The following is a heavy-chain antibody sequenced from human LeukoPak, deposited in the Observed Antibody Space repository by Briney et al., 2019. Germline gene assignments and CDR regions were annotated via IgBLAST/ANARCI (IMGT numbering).Heavy chain of an antibody. J-gene: IGHJ4*02. Sequence: GGSLRLSCAASGFTFSSYAMSWVRQAPGKGLEWISGISTSGGSTYYADSVKGRFTISRDNSKNTLYLQMNSLRAEDTAVYYCAKTINSWNGFDYWGQGTLVTVSS. CDR2: ISTSGGST. CDR3: AKTINSWNGFDY. CDR1: GFTFSSYA. V-gene: IGHV3-23*01. D-gene: IGHD1-1*01.